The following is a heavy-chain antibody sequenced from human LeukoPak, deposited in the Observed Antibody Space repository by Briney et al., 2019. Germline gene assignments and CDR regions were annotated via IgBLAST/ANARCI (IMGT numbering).Heavy chain of an antibody. V-gene: IGHV3-23*01. Sequence: GGSLRLSCAASGFTFSSYAMSWVRQAPGKGLEWVSYITGSDGRTWYPDSVKGRLTISRDNSKNMLYLQMNNLRAEDTAVYYCARDRRFPDDVFDIWGQGTMVTVSS. CDR2: ITGSDGRT. D-gene: IGHD2-21*01. J-gene: IGHJ3*02. CDR3: ARDRRFPDDVFDI. CDR1: GFTFSSYA.